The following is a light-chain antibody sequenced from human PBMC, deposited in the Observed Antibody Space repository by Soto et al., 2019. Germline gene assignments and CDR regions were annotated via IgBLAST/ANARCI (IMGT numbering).Light chain of an antibody. Sequence: DIQMTQSPSSVSASVGDRLTITCRASRDISNSLGWYQQTPGKAPKLLLRGASSLHRGVPSRFSGGGAGTEFTLTISSLQPEDFATYYCQQTSAFPRPFGQGTKVAIK. CDR3: QQTSAFPRP. CDR2: GAS. J-gene: IGKJ1*01. V-gene: IGKV1-12*01. CDR1: RDISNS.